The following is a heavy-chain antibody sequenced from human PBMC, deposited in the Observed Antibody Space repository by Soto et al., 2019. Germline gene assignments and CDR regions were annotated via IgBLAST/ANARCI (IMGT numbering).Heavy chain of an antibody. J-gene: IGHJ5*02. V-gene: IGHV4-4*02. CDR1: SGSICSSNW. CDR2: INHSGST. Sequence: SETLSLTCAVSSGSICSSNWRSWVRQPPGKGLEWIGEINHSGSTNYNPSLKSRVTISLDTSKNQFSLKLSSVTAADTAVYYCARFTSVGFCSGGSCSDNWFDPWGQGTLVTVSS. D-gene: IGHD2-15*01. CDR3: ARFTSVGFCSGGSCSDNWFDP.